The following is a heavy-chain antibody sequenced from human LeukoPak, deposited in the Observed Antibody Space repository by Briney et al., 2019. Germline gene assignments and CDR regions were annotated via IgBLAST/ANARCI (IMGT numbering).Heavy chain of an antibody. CDR1: GFTFSNHN. CDR2: INSRSNYI. Sequence: GRSLRLSCEASGFTFSNHNMNWVRQAPGKGLEWVSSINSRSNYIYYADSVKGRFTISRDNAKESLYLQMNSLRAEDTALYFCARDKVSVIPALDYWGQGTLVIVSS. V-gene: IGHV3-21*01. CDR3: ARDKVSVIPALDY. J-gene: IGHJ4*02. D-gene: IGHD2/OR15-2a*01.